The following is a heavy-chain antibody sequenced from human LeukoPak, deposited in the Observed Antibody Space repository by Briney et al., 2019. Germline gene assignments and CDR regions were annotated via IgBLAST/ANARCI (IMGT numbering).Heavy chain of an antibody. D-gene: IGHD6-6*01. J-gene: IGHJ4*02. CDR2: IYTSGST. Sequence: SQTLSLTCTVSGGSISSGSYYWSWIRQPAGKGLEWIGRIYTSGSTNYNPSLKSRVTISVDTSKNQFSLKLSSVTAADTAVYYCAREGQLAPSGYYFDYWGQGTLVTVSS. CDR3: AREGQLAPSGYYFDY. V-gene: IGHV4-61*02. CDR1: GGSISSGSYY.